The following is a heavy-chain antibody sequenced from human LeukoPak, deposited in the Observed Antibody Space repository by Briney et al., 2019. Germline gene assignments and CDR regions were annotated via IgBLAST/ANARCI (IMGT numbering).Heavy chain of an antibody. V-gene: IGHV4-59*01. CDR1: GGSISSYY. J-gene: IGHJ4*02. Sequence: SETLSLTCTVSGGSISSYYWSWIRQPPGKGLEWIGYIYYSGSTNYNPSLKSRVTISVDTSKNQFSLKLSSVTPADTAVYYCARGAYDSSGYMFDYWGQGTLVTVSS. CDR2: IYYSGST. D-gene: IGHD3-22*01. CDR3: ARGAYDSSGYMFDY.